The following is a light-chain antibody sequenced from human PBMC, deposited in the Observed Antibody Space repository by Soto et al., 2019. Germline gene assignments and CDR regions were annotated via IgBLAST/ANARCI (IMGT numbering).Light chain of an antibody. CDR3: QTWGTGIQV. Sequence: QLVLTQSPSASASLGASVKLTCTLSSGHSSYAIAWHQQQPEKGPRYLMKLNSDGSHSKGDGIPDRFSGSSSGAERYLTISSLQSDVEADYYCQTWGTGIQVFGGGTKVTVL. V-gene: IGLV4-69*01. J-gene: IGLJ2*01. CDR2: LNSDGSH. CDR1: SGHSSYA.